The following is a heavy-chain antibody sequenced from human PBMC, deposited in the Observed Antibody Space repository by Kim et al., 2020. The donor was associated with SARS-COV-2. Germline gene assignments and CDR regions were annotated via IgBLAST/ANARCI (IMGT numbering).Heavy chain of an antibody. CDR2: IAYDGSNK. CDR3: ARDSRDXYNPHWXXXL. Sequence: GGSLRLSCAASGFTFSTYAMHWVRQAPGKGLEWVAVIAYDGSNKYYAGSVKGRFSISRDIAKDTVFLQMNSLRAEDTAVYYCARDSRDXYNPHWXXXLWGRGXXVXVSS. J-gene: IGHJ2*01. V-gene: IGHV3-30-3*01. D-gene: IGHD2-2*01. CDR1: GFTFSTYA.